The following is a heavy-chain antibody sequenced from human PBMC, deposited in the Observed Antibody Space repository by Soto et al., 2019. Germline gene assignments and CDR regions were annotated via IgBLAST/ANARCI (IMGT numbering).Heavy chain of an antibody. Sequence: GGYLILACAAPGFPFNSYAMHWVRQAPGKGLEWVAVISYDGSNKYYADSVKGRFTISRDNSKNTLYLQMNSLRAEDTAVYYCAKSPGGYYSFDIWGQGT. D-gene: IGHD3-3*01. J-gene: IGHJ3*02. CDR2: ISYDGSNK. CDR1: GFPFNSYA. V-gene: IGHV3-30*18. CDR3: AKSPGGYYSFDI.